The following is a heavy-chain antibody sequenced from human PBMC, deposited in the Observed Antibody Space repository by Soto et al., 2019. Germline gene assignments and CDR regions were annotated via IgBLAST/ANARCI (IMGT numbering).Heavy chain of an antibody. CDR3: AKEALVRGTGWYLAFGQ. Sequence: EVQLLESGGGLVQPGGSLRLSCAASGFNFSNYAMSWVRQAPGKGLEWVSTINGSGSSTYYTDFVKGRFTISRDNSKSTLYLQMNSLRAEDTDLYYCAKEALVRGTGWYLAFGQWGQGTLVTVSS. CDR2: INGSGSST. V-gene: IGHV3-23*01. J-gene: IGHJ4*02. CDR1: GFNFSNYA. D-gene: IGHD6-19*01.